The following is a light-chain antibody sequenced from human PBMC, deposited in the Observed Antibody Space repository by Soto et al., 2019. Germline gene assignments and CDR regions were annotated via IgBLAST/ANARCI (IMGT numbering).Light chain of an antibody. CDR3: ATWDRSLSVYVL. CDR1: SANVGSNY. J-gene: IGLJ2*01. CDR2: DNN. V-gene: IGLV1-51*01. Sequence: QSVLTQPPSVSAAPGQKVTISCSGSSANVGSNYVSWYQQLPGTAPKLLIYDNNKRPSGMPDRFSGYNSGTSATLDTTGLQTGDEADYYCATWDRSLSVYVLFGGGTKLTVL.